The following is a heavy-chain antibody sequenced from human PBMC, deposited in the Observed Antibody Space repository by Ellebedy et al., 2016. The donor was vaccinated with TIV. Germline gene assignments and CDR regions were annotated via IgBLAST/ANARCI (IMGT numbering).Heavy chain of an antibody. CDR2: ISNGGLTV. D-gene: IGHD3-10*01. CDR1: GFDFSYYY. CDR3: ARGYGSGSDPWFDP. V-gene: IGHV3-11*01. J-gene: IGHJ5*02. Sequence: GGSLRLSCAASGFDFSYYYMSWIRQAPGKGLEWISYISNGGLTVFYANSVKGRFTISRDNAKNSLNLKMNSLRAEDTAVYYCARGYGSGSDPWFDPWGQGTLVTVSS.